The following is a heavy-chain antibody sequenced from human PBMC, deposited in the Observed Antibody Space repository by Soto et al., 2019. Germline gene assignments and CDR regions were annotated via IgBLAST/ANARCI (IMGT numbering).Heavy chain of an antibody. J-gene: IGHJ4*02. Sequence: SETLSPTCAVYGESFSAYYWSGIRQPPGKGLEWIGEINQSGSTNYNPSLKRRVTISVDTSKNQFSLKLSSVAAADTAVYYCATENYDFWRGYYTGSGYFDYWGQGTLVTVSS. CDR3: ATENYDFWRGYYTGSGYFDY. D-gene: IGHD3-3*01. CDR2: INQSGST. CDR1: GESFSAYY. V-gene: IGHV4-34*01.